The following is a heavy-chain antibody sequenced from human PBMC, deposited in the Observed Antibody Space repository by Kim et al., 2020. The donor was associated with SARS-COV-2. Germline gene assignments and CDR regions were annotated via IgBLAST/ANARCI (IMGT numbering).Heavy chain of an antibody. CDR2: ISSSSSYI. Sequence: GSLRLSCAASGFTFSSYSMNWVRQAPGKGLEWVSSISSSSSYIYYADSVKGRFTISRDNAKNSLYLQMNSLRAEDTAVYYCASGGPVGLWYFDLWGRGTLVTVSS. J-gene: IGHJ2*01. V-gene: IGHV3-21*01. D-gene: IGHD1-26*01. CDR1: GFTFSSYS. CDR3: ASGGPVGLWYFDL.